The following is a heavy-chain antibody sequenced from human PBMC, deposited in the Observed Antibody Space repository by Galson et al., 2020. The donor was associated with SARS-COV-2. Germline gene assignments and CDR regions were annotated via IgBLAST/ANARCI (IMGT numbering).Heavy chain of an antibody. CDR3: ARDHYYGSGSYLAAFDI. D-gene: IGHD3-10*01. J-gene: IGHJ3*02. CDR2: IYSGGST. CDR1: GFTVSSNY. V-gene: IGHV3-66*01. Sequence: GESLKISCAASGFTVSSNYMSWVRQAPGKGLEWVSVIYSGGSTYYADSVKGRFTISRDNSKNTLYLQMNSLRAEDTAVYYCARDHYYGSGSYLAAFDIWGQGTMVTVSS.